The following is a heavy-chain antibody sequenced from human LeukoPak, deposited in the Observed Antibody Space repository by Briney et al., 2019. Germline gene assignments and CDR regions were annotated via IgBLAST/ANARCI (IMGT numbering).Heavy chain of an antibody. CDR3: ARAPLGYCSGGSCSNFDY. J-gene: IGHJ4*02. Sequence: GGSLRLSCAASGFTFSSYSMNWVRQAPGKGLEWVSSISSSSSYIYYADSVKGRFTISRDNAKNSLYLQMNSLRSEDTAVYYCARAPLGYCSGGSCSNFDYWGQGTLVTVSS. V-gene: IGHV3-21*04. CDR1: GFTFSSYS. CDR2: ISSSSSYI. D-gene: IGHD2-15*01.